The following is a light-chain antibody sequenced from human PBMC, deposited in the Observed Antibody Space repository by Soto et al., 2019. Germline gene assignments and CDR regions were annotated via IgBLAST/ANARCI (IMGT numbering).Light chain of an antibody. Sequence: QSVLTQPASVSGSPGLSITISCTGTSSDIGGHHFVSWYQQQSGKAPKLVIYEVTDRPSGVSDRFSGSKPGNTASLTISGLQPEDEADYYCSSYTSSSLYVFGTGTKVTVL. V-gene: IGLV2-14*01. J-gene: IGLJ1*01. CDR1: SSDIGGHHF. CDR2: EVT. CDR3: SSYTSSSLYV.